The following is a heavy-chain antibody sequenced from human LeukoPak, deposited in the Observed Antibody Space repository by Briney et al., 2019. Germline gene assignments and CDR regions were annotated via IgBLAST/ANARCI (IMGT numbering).Heavy chain of an antibody. CDR3: ARAQYCSGGSCYSDSPPFDY. J-gene: IGHJ4*02. CDR2: IYTSGST. Sequence: SETLSLTCTVSGGSISSYYWSWIRQPAGKGLEWIGRIYTSGSTNYNPSLKSRVTISVDTSKNQFSLKLSSVTAADTAVYYCARAQYCSGGSCYSDSPPFDYWGQGTLVTVSS. V-gene: IGHV4-4*07. CDR1: GGSISSYY. D-gene: IGHD2-15*01.